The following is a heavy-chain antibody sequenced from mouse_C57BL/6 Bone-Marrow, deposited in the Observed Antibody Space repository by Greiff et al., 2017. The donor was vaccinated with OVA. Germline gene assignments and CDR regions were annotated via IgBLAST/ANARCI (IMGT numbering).Heavy chain of an antibody. Sequence: VQLQQSVAELVRPGASVKLSCTASGFNIKNTYMHWVKQRPEQGLEWIGRIDPANGNTKYAPKFQGKATITADTSSNTAYLQLSSLTSEDTAIYYCARCEFPYYYGSSYYAMDYWGQGTSVTVSS. CDR3: ARCEFPYYYGSSYYAMDY. J-gene: IGHJ4*01. CDR2: IDPANGNT. D-gene: IGHD1-1*01. V-gene: IGHV14-3*01. CDR1: GFNIKNTY.